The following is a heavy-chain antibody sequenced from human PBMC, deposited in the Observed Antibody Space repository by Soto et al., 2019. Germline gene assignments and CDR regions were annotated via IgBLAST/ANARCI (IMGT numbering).Heavy chain of an antibody. CDR3: ARANTPHSPAPS. CDR2: ISGSGGST. Sequence: GGSLRLSCATSGFTFSSYAMSWVRQAPGKGLEWVSAISGSGGSTYYADSVKGRFTISRDNSKNTLYLQMNSLRAEDTAVYYCARANTPHSPAPSWGQGTLVTVSS. J-gene: IGHJ5*02. V-gene: IGHV3-23*01. CDR1: GFTFSSYA.